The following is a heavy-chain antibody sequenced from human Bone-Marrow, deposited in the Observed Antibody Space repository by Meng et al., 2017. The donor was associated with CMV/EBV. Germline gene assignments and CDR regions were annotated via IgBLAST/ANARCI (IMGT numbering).Heavy chain of an antibody. CDR3: ARQGEWLLFPDYYYYGMDV. V-gene: IGHV4-59*08. CDR1: GGSISSYY. D-gene: IGHD3-3*01. J-gene: IGHJ6*02. CDR2: IYYSGST. Sequence: SEPLSLTCTVSGGSISSYYWSWIRQPPGKGLEWIGYIYYSGSTYYNPSLKSRVTISVDTSKNQFSLKLSSVTAADTAVYYCARQGEWLLFPDYYYYGMDVWGQGTTVTVSS.